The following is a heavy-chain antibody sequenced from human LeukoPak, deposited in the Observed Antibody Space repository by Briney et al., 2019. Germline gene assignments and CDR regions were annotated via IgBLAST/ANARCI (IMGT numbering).Heavy chain of an antibody. D-gene: IGHD1-26*01. J-gene: IGHJ4*02. CDR1: GFSFSSYA. CDR2: ISGSGGSA. Sequence: PGGSLRLSCAASGFSFSSYAMSWVRQAPGKGLEWVSGISGSGGSAYYADSVKGRFTISRDNSKNTLYVKMNSLRAEATPVYYCAKAGSYWDFDYWGQGTLVTVSS. CDR3: AKAGSYWDFDY. V-gene: IGHV3-23*01.